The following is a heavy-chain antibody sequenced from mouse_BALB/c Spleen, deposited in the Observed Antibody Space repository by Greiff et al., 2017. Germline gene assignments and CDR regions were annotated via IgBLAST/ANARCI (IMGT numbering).Heavy chain of an antibody. V-gene: IGHV2-9*02. CDR1: GFSLTSYG. CDR3: ARDGYGYHYYAMDY. Sequence: VKLVESGPGLVAPSQSLSITCTVSGFSLTSYGVHWVRQPPGKGLEWLGVIWAGGSTNYNSALMSRLSISKDNSKSQVFLKMNSLQTDDTAMYYCARDGYGYHYYAMDYWGQGTSVTVSS. J-gene: IGHJ4*01. CDR2: IWAGGST. D-gene: IGHD1-2*01.